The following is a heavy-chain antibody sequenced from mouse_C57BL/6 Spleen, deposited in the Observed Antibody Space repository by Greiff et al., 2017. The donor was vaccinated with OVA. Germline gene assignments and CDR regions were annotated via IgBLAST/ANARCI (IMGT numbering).Heavy chain of an antibody. CDR3: TRGYYGSSLDY. CDR1: GFTFSSYA. D-gene: IGHD1-1*01. V-gene: IGHV5-9-1*02. J-gene: IGHJ4*01. CDR2: ISSGGDYI. Sequence: EVHLVESGEGLVKPGGSLKLSCAASGFTFSSYAMSWVRQTPEKRLEWVAYISSGGDYIYYADTVKGRFTISRDNARNTLYLQMSSLKSEDTAMYYCTRGYYGSSLDYWGQGTSVTVSS.